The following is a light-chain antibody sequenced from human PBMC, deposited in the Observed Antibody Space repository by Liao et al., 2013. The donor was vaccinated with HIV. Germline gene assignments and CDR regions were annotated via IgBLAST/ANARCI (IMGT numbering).Light chain of an antibody. V-gene: IGLV3-21*01. CDR1: NIGGRS. Sequence: SFVLTQPPSVSVAPGETATITCGGDNIGGRSVHWYQQKPGQSPVLVIYQDTKRPSGIPERFSGSNSGNTATLTISGTQAVDEADYFCQAWDSSTYVVFGGGTKLTVL. J-gene: IGLJ2*01. CDR3: QAWDSSTYVV. CDR2: QDT.